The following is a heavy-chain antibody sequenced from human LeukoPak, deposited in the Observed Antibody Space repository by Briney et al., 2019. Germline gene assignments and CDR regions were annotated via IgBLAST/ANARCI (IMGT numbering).Heavy chain of an antibody. Sequence: PSETLSLTCTVYGGSISSSGYYWDWLRPAPGMGLEWIGSLEYSGSPNYNPSLKRRVTISVDTSKNQSSLKLSSVTAADTAVYYCAMPYSSGVIYYFDQWGQGSLVTASS. CDR2: LEYSGSP. V-gene: IGHV4-39*01. CDR3: AMPYSSGVIYYFDQ. CDR1: GGSISSSGYY. J-gene: IGHJ4*02. D-gene: IGHD6-19*01.